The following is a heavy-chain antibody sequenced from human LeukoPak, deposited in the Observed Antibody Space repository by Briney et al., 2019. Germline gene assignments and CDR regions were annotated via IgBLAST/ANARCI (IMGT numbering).Heavy chain of an antibody. D-gene: IGHD3-3*01. Sequence: ASVKVSCTASGYTFTSYAMHWVRQAPGQRLEWMGWINAGNGNTKYSQKFQGRVTITRDTSASTAYMELSSLRSEDTAVYYCARTYYDFWSGHLYYFDYWGQGTLVTVSS. J-gene: IGHJ4*02. V-gene: IGHV1-3*01. CDR3: ARTYYDFWSGHLYYFDY. CDR2: INAGNGNT. CDR1: GYTFTSYA.